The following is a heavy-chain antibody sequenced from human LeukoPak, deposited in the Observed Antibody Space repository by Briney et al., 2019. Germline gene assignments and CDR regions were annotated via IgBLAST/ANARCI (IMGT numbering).Heavy chain of an antibody. Sequence: ASVKVSCKASGYTFTGYYMHWVRQAPGQGLEWMGRINPNSGGTNYAQKFQGRVTMTRDTSISTAYMELSRLRSDDTAVHYCARANLIPDYDILTGYYGGDFDIWGQGTMVTVSS. CDR3: ARANLIPDYDILTGYYGGDFDI. V-gene: IGHV1-2*06. D-gene: IGHD3-9*01. CDR2: INPNSGGT. CDR1: GYTFTGYY. J-gene: IGHJ3*02.